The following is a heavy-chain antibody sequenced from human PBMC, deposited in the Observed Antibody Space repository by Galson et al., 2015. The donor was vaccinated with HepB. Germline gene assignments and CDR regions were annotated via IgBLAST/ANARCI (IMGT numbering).Heavy chain of an antibody. V-gene: IGHV4-39*07. CDR1: GDSISTNRYY. J-gene: IGHJ3*02. D-gene: IGHD3-10*01. Sequence: SETLSLTCTVSGDSISTNRYYWSWVRQPPGKGLEWIGSIYYSGTSYYNASLESRVTISVHTSKKEFSLKLSSGTAADTALYYCAGVFPYSSGTYYSIDAFYIWGQGSTVTVSS. CDR3: AGVFPYSSGTYYSIDAFYI. CDR2: IYYSGTS.